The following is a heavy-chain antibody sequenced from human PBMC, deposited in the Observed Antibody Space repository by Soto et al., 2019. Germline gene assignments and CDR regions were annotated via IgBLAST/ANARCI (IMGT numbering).Heavy chain of an antibody. V-gene: IGHV4-59*01. J-gene: IGHJ3*02. CDR3: ARDLGWGPVTAKNAFDI. CDR2: IYYSGST. Sequence: SETLSLTCTVSGGSISSYYWSWIRQPPGKGLEWIGYIYYSGSTNYNPSLKSRVTISVDTSKNQFSLKLSSVTAADTAVYYCARDLGWGPVTAKNAFDIWGQGTMVTVSS. D-gene: IGHD2-21*02. CDR1: GGSISSYY.